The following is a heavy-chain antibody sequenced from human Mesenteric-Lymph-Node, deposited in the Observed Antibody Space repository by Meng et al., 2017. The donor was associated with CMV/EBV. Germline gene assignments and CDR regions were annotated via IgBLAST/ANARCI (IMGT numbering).Heavy chain of an antibody. Sequence: SETLSLTCTGGSISSSGYYWGWIRQSPGKGLEWIGSIYYSGITYYNPSLKSRVTISVDTSKNQFSLKLSSVTAADTAVYYCARGGKSGVIVVIPAAIDIWGPGTLVIVSS. CDR2: IYYSGIT. CDR1: GSISSSGYY. CDR3: ARGGKSGVIVVIPAAIDI. D-gene: IGHD2-2*02. J-gene: IGHJ4*02. V-gene: IGHV4-39*07.